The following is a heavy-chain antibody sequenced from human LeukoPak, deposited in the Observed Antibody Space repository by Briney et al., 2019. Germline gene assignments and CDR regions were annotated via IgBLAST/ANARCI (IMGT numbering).Heavy chain of an antibody. D-gene: IGHD3-10*01. CDR2: INTNTGSP. Sequence: ASVTVSCTASGYTFSTYPMNWVRQAPGQGLEWMGWINTNTGSPTYAQGLTGRFVFSLDTSVSTAFLQINSLKAEDTALYYCARDSGALNFDYWGQGTLVTVSS. CDR3: ARDSGALNFDY. J-gene: IGHJ4*02. CDR1: GYTFSTYP. V-gene: IGHV7-4-1*02.